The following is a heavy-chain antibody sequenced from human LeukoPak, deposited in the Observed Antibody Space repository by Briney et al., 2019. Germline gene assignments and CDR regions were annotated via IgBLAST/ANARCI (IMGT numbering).Heavy chain of an antibody. CDR3: ARIGYGSGSPTNL. CDR1: GGSISSGSYY. V-gene: IGHV4-61*02. Sequence: SQTLSLICTVSGGSISSGSYYWSWIRQPDGKGLEWIGRSYIRGSTDYNPSLKSRVTISVGTSKNQFSLKLNSVTAADTAVYYCARIGYGSGSPTNLWGQGTLVTVSS. D-gene: IGHD3-10*01. CDR2: SYIRGST. J-gene: IGHJ5*02.